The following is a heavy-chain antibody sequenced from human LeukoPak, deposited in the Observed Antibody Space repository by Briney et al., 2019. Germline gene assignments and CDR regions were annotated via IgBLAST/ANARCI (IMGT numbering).Heavy chain of an antibody. D-gene: IGHD2-21*02. J-gene: IGHJ1*01. CDR1: GYTFTSYD. CDR3: AGVTNCGGDCYYFQH. Sequence: ASVKVSCKASGYTFTSYDFSWVRQATGQGLEWMGWMNPNSGNTGYAQKFQGRVTMTRNTAITTAYMELSSLRSEDTAVYYCAGVTNCGGDCYYFQHWGQGTLVTVSS. V-gene: IGHV1-8*01. CDR2: MNPNSGNT.